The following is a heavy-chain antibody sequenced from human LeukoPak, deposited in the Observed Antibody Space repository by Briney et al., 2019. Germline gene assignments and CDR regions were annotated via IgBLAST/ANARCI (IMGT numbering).Heavy chain of an antibody. J-gene: IGHJ3*02. CDR1: GYSFTSYW. V-gene: IGHV5-51*01. CDR2: IYPGDSDT. Sequence: GESLKISCKGSGYSFTSYWIGWVRQMPGKGLEWMGIIYPGDSDTRYSPSFQGQVTISADKSISTAYLQWSSLKASDTAMYYCARLPNIGRSWDAFDIWGQGTMVTVSS. CDR3: ARLPNIGRSWDAFDI. D-gene: IGHD2-15*01.